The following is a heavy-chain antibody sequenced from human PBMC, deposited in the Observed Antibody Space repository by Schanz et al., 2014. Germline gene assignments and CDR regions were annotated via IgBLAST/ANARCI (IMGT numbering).Heavy chain of an antibody. V-gene: IGHV3-33*01. Sequence: QVQLVESGGGVVQPGTSLILSCSVSGFSLNTYGIHWFRQPAGKGLEWVAVIWNNGVTKYYADSVKGRFTISRDNSKNILYLQMNSLRADDTAVYFCARAHGNNWYGKGLDYWGQGTQVTVSS. J-gene: IGHJ4*02. CDR3: ARAHGNNWYGKGLDY. D-gene: IGHD1-1*01. CDR1: GFSLNTYG. CDR2: IWNNGVTK.